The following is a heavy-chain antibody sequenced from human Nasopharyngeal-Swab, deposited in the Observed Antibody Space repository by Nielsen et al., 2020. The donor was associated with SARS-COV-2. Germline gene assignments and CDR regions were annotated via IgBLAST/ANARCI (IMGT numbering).Heavy chain of an antibody. Sequence: GESLKISCAASGFTVSGYYISWIRQAPGKGLEWIAYINPGGDVIAYADSVQGRFSISRASATNSVYLQMISLRTDDTAVYFCARKVALDIWGQGTVVTVSS. J-gene: IGHJ3*02. CDR3: ARKVALDI. CDR1: GFTVSGYY. CDR2: INPGGDVI. V-gene: IGHV3-11*01.